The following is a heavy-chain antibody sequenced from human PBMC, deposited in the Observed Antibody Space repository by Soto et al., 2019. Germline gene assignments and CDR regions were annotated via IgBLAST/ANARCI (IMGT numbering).Heavy chain of an antibody. CDR1: GYTFTGYY. CDR2: INPNSGGT. V-gene: IGHV1-2*02. Sequence: SVKVSCKASGYTFTGYYMHWGRQAPVQGLEWMGWINPNSGGTNYAQKFQGRVTMTRDTSISTAYMELSRLRSDDTAVYYCARDGESETDGGYYYGMDVWGQGTTVTVSS. J-gene: IGHJ6*02. CDR3: ARDGESETDGGYYYGMDV. D-gene: IGHD3-10*01.